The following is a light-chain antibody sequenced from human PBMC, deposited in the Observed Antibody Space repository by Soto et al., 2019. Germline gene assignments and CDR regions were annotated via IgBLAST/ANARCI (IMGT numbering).Light chain of an antibody. CDR2: DVT. CDR3: LSYTTSRIYV. CDR1: SSDIGGFNY. Sequence: QSALTRPASVSGSPGQSITISCSGTSSDIGGFNYVSWYQQHPGEAPKLVIYDVTTRPSGVSYRFSGSKSDNTASLTISGLQPEDEADYYCLSYTTSRIYVFGTGTKLTVL. J-gene: IGLJ1*01. V-gene: IGLV2-14*03.